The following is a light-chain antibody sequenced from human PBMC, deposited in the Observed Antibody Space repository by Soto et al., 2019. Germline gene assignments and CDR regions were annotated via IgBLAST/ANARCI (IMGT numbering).Light chain of an antibody. V-gene: IGKV1-39*01. J-gene: IGKJ4*01. CDR1: QTISTY. CDR2: DVS. Sequence: DIQMTQSPSSLSASVGDRVTISCRASQTISTYLHWYQHKPGRVPRLLITDVSTLQSGVAGRCCGSGSETEFSLTITYVQPEDFATYYCQQGYSIHALTFGGGTKLEL. CDR3: QQGYSIHALT.